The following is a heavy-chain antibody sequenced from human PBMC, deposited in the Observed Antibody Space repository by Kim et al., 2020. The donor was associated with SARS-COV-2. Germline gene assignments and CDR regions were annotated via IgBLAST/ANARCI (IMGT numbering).Heavy chain of an antibody. J-gene: IGHJ6*02. V-gene: IGHV3-48*04. CDR2: ISSSSSTI. Sequence: GGSLRLSCAASGFTFSSYSMNWVRQAPGKGLEWVSYISSSSSTIYYADSVKGRFTISRDNAKNSLYLQMNSLRAEDTAVYYCARGPPHWGNYYYYGMDVWGQGTTVTVSS. D-gene: IGHD7-27*01. CDR3: ARGPPHWGNYYYYGMDV. CDR1: GFTFSSYS.